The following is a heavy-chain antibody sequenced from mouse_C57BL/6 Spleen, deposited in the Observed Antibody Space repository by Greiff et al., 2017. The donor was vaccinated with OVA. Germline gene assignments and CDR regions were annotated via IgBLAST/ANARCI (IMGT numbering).Heavy chain of an antibody. V-gene: IGHV1-55*01. CDR2: IYPGSGST. CDR1: GYTFTSYW. D-gene: IGHD1-1*01. J-gene: IGHJ3*01. CDR3: AGSLYCYDSSSAWFAY. Sequence: QVQLQQPGAELVKPGASVKMSCKASGYTFTSYWITWVKQRPGQGLEWIGDIYPGSGSTNYNEKFKSKATLTVDTSSSTAYMQLSSLTSEDSAVDYVAGSLYCYDSSSAWFAYWGKGTLVTVSA.